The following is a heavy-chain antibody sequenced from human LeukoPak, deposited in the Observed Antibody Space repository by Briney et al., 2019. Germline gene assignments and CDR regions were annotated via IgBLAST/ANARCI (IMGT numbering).Heavy chain of an antibody. CDR3: ARGGTHCSSTSCYAFDY. D-gene: IGHD2-2*01. Sequence: PSETLSLTCTVSGGSISIINYYWGWIRQPPGKGLEWIGEIYHSGSTNYNPSLKSRVTISVDKSKNQFSLKLSSVTAADTAVYYCARGGTHCSSTSCYAFDYWGQGTLVTVSS. CDR2: IYHSGST. CDR1: GGSISIINYY. J-gene: IGHJ4*02. V-gene: IGHV4-39*07.